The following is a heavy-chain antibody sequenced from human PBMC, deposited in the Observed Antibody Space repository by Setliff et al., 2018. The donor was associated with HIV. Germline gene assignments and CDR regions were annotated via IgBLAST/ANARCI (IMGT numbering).Heavy chain of an antibody. CDR1: GGSISNNSYY. Sequence: SETLSLTCTVSGGSISNNSYYWGWVRQPPGKGLELIGNLFYNGNTYYNPSLKSRVTISVDTSKNQFSLKLGSVTAADTAIYFCARQFRYPNRAVAGVDYWGQGTLVTVSS. CDR2: LFYNGNT. V-gene: IGHV4-39*01. D-gene: IGHD6-19*01. CDR3: ARQFRYPNRAVAGVDY. J-gene: IGHJ4*02.